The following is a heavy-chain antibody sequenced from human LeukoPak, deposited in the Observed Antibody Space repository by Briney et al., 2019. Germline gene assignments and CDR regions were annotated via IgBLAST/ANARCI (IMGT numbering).Heavy chain of an antibody. CDR3: ARRVHSSSWSSYFDY. Sequence: PSETLSLTCAVYGGSFSGYYWSWIRQPPGKGLEWIGEINHSGSTNYNPSLKSRVTISVDKSKNQFFLKLSSVTATDTAVYYCARRVHSSSWSSYFDYWGQGTLVTVSS. CDR2: INHSGST. CDR1: GGSFSGYY. D-gene: IGHD6-13*01. V-gene: IGHV4-34*01. J-gene: IGHJ4*02.